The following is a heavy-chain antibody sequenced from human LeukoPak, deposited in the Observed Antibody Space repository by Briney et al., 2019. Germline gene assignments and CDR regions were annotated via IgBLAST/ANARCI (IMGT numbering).Heavy chain of an antibody. CDR2: INWNGGST. Sequence: PGGSLRLSCAASGFTFDDYGMSWVRQAPGKGLEWVSGINWNGGSTGYADSVKGRFTISRDNAKNSLYLQMNSLRAEDTAVYYCARDRAPSTGSGSYYDYWGQGTLVTVSS. D-gene: IGHD3-10*01. CDR1: GFTFDDYG. J-gene: IGHJ4*02. CDR3: ARDRAPSTGSGSYYDY. V-gene: IGHV3-20*04.